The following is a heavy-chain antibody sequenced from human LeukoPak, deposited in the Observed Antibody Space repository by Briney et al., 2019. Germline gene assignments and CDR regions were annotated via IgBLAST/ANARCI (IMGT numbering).Heavy chain of an antibody. D-gene: IGHD3-22*01. CDR1: GFTFSDYG. V-gene: IGHV3-30*03. Sequence: GGSLRLSCAASGFTFSDYGMHWVRQAPGKGLGWVAVISYDGSNNYYADSVKGRFTISRDNSKNTLYLQLNSLRAEDTAVYHCARESYYYDASGYQRSLPGDYWGQGTLVTVSS. J-gene: IGHJ4*02. CDR3: ARESYYYDASGYQRSLPGDY. CDR2: ISYDGSNN.